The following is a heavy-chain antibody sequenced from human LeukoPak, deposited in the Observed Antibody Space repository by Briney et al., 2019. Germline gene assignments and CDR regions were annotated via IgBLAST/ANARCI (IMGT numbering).Heavy chain of an antibody. CDR2: ISSDGSNT. CDR1: GFMFSRYG. J-gene: IGHJ6*02. CDR3: AKDPVAEAGNNYYRMDV. D-gene: IGHD6-19*01. V-gene: IGHV3-30*18. Sequence: PGGSLRLSCIASGFMFSRYGMYWVRQAPGKGLEWVAAISSDGSNTYYADSVKGRFTISRDNFKDTVYLQMNSLRAEDTALYYCAKDPVAEAGNNYYRMDVWGQGTTVTVSS.